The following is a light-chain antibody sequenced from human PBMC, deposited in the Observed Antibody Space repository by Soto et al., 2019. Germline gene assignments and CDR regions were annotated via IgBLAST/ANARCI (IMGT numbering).Light chain of an antibody. CDR3: SSYVRSGTYVV. V-gene: IGLV2-23*01. CDR1: SSDVGTYNL. J-gene: IGLJ2*01. CDR2: EGN. Sequence: QSALTQPASVSGSPGQSITISCTGTSSDVGTYNLVSWYQQHPGNAPKLMIYEGNKRPSGVSNRFSGSKSRNTASLTISGLQAEDEGDEYCSSYVRSGTYVVFGGGTKLTVL.